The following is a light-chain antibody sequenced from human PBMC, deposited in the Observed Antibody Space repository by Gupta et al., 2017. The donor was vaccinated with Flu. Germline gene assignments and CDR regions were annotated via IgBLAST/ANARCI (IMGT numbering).Light chain of an antibody. CDR1: QSVSSY. CDR3: QQRSNWPPLT. J-gene: IGKJ4*01. Sequence: EIAFTKSPATLSLSPGERATLSCRASQSVSSYLAWYQQKPGQAPRLLIYDASNRATGIAARFSDSGGGTDLTLTISSREQEDFAASYCQQRSNWPPLTFGGGTKVEIK. V-gene: IGKV3-11*01. CDR2: DAS.